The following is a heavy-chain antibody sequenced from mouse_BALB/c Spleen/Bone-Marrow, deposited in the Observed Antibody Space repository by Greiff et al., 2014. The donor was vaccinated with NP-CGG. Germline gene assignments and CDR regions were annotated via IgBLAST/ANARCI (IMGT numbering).Heavy chain of an antibody. CDR1: GFTFSSFG. CDR2: ISSGSSTI. CDR3: TRSGTLGAMDY. D-gene: IGHD3-3*01. J-gene: IGHJ4*01. V-gene: IGHV5-17*02. Sequence: EVQLVESGGGLVQPGGSRKLSCAASGFTFSSFGMHWVRQAPEKGLEWVAYISSGSSTIYYADTMKGRFNISRDNPKNTLFLQMTSLRSEDTAMYYCTRSGTLGAMDYWGQGTSVTVSS.